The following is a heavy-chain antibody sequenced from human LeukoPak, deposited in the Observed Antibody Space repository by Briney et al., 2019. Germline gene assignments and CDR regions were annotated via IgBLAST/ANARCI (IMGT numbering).Heavy chain of an antibody. J-gene: IGHJ6*03. V-gene: IGHV3-53*01. CDR1: GFTFSSYA. Sequence: PGGSLRLSCAASGFTFSSYAMHWVRQAPGKGLGWVSVIYSGGSTYYADSVKGRFTISRDNSKNTLYLQMNSLRAEDTAVYYCARSHSPTYYYYYMDVWGKGTTVTVSS. D-gene: IGHD4-11*01. CDR2: IYSGGST. CDR3: ARSHSPTYYYYYMDV.